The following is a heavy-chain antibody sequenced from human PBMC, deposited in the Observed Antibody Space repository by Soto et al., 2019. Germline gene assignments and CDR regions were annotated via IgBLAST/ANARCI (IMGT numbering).Heavy chain of an antibody. CDR2: IDPSRGRT. J-gene: IGHJ6*02. V-gene: IGHV1-46*01. CDR1: GYSFSSYS. D-gene: IGHD3-10*01. CDR3: ARRVDVTVRIYYNYGMDV. Sequence: ASVKVSCKASGYSFSSYSMHWVRQAPGQGLEWMGIIDPSRGRTTYALKFQDRVTLTSDTSTNTVYMELSSLRSEDTAVYFCARRVDVTVRIYYNYGMDVWGQGTMVTVSS.